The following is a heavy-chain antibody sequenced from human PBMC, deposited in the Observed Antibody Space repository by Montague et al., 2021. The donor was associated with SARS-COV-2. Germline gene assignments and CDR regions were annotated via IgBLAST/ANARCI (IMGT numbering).Heavy chain of an antibody. CDR1: GGSFSGYY. CDR2: INHSGST. D-gene: IGHD2-15*01. J-gene: IGHJ4*02. Sequence: SETLSLTCAVYGGSFSGYYWSWIRQPPGKGPEWIGEINHSGSTNYNPSLKSRVTISVDTSKNHFSLRLSAVTAADTARYYCARAQNICFIANCVNYFDLWGLGALVTVSS. V-gene: IGHV4-34*01. CDR3: ARAQNICFIANCVNYFDL.